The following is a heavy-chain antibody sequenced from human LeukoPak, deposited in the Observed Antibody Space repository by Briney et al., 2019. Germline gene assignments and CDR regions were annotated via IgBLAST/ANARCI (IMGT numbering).Heavy chain of an antibody. J-gene: IGHJ4*02. D-gene: IGHD4-17*01. CDR2: ISGSGGST. CDR3: AKVSGSDYGDYTGFDY. CDR1: GFTFDDYA. Sequence: PGRSLRLSCAASGFTFDDYAMHWVRQAPGKGLEWVSAISGSGGSTYYADSVKGRFTISRDNSKNTLYLQMNSLRAEDTAVYYCAKVSGSDYGDYTGFDYWGQGTLVTVSS. V-gene: IGHV3-23*01.